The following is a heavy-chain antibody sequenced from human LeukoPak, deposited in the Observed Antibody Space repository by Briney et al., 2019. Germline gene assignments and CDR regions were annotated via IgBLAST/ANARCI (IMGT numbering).Heavy chain of an antibody. D-gene: IGHD3-22*01. V-gene: IGHV4-34*01. J-gene: IGHJ4*02. Sequence: SETLSLTCAVHGGSFSGYYWSWIRQPPGKGLEWIGEMNHSGSTNHNPSLKSRVTISVDTSKSQFSLKLSSVTAADTAVYYCAGYYYDSTTYRDYWGQGTLVTVSS. CDR1: GGSFSGYY. CDR3: AGYYYDSTTYRDY. CDR2: MNHSGST.